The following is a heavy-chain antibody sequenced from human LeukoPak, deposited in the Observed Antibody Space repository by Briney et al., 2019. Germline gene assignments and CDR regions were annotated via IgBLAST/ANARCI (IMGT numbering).Heavy chain of an antibody. CDR2: IRYDGSNK. Sequence: GGSLRLSCAASGFTLSSYGMHWVRQAPGKGLEWVAFIRYDGSNKYYADSVKGRFTISRDNSKNTLYLQMNSLRAEDTAVYYCAKAIVVVPAAPMDYWGQGTLVTVSS. V-gene: IGHV3-30*02. J-gene: IGHJ4*02. CDR3: AKAIVVVPAAPMDY. D-gene: IGHD2-2*01. CDR1: GFTLSSYG.